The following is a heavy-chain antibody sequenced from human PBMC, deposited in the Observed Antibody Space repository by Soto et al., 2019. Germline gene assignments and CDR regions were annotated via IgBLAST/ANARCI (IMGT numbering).Heavy chain of an antibody. V-gene: IGHV3-33*01. CDR2: IWYDGNTK. CDR1: GFTFNSYG. Sequence: QIQLVESGGGVVQPGRSLRLSCTASGFTFNSYGFNWVRQAPGKGLEWVAVIWYDGNTKYDADSVKSRFTISRDTLRSTVYLEMNRLTAEATAVYYCARPLVAPVAVPYYYGMDVWGPGTTVTVSS. D-gene: IGHD6-19*01. J-gene: IGHJ6*02. CDR3: ARPLVAPVAVPYYYGMDV.